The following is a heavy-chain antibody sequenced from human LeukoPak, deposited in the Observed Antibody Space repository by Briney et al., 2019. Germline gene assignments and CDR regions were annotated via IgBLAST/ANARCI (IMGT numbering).Heavy chain of an antibody. CDR2: INPNSGGT. CDR3: ARPNTYYDYVWGSYRFIRLYY. Sequence: ASVKVSCKASGYTFTGYYMHWVRQAAGQGLEWMGWINPNSGGTNSAQKLQGGVTMTGDTSISTAYMELSRRRSDDTAVYYCARPNTYYDYVWGSYRFIRLYYWGQGTLVTVSS. J-gene: IGHJ4*02. V-gene: IGHV1-2*02. CDR1: GYTFTGYY. D-gene: IGHD3-16*02.